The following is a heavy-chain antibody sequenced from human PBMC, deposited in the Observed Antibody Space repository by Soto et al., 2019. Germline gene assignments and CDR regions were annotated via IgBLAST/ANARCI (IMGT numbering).Heavy chain of an antibody. D-gene: IGHD6-19*01. V-gene: IGHV1-46*01. Sequence: ASVKVSCKASGHSFTRPSDYMHWVRQAPGQGLEWVGIINLSDGSTSYAQRSQGRVTLTTDTSTSTAYMELRSLRSDDTAVYYCAGGIAVAENWFDPWGQGTLVTVSS. CDR3: AGGIAVAENWFDP. CDR1: GHSFTRPSDY. CDR2: INLSDGST. J-gene: IGHJ5*02.